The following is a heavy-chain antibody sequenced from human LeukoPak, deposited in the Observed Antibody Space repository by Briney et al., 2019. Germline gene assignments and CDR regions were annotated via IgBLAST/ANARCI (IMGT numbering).Heavy chain of an antibody. D-gene: IGHD2-2*01. V-gene: IGHV3-7*01. CDR3: ARDLVDSESPSPPSF. CDR1: GFTFSYYW. Sequence: PGGSLRLSCAASGFTFSYYWMTWVRQAPGKGLEWVANINQDGSEKYYVDSVKGRFTISRDNAKNSLYLQMNSLRAEDTAVYYCARDLVDSESPSPPSFWGQGTLVAVSS. J-gene: IGHJ4*02. CDR2: INQDGSEK.